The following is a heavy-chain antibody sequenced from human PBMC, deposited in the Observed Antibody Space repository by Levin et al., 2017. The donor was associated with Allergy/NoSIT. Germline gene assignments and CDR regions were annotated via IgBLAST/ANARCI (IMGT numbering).Heavy chain of an antibody. Sequence: GGSLRLSCAASGLSFGDYGMHWVRLAPDRGLEWVTLITSDGSNIFYADSVKGRFIVSRDNSRNLLYLQLNSLRPEDAGVYYCASRGSFDHWGQGTPVTVSS. CDR3: ASRGSFDH. CDR2: ITSDGSNI. J-gene: IGHJ4*02. D-gene: IGHD3-10*01. V-gene: IGHV3-30*03. CDR1: GLSFGDYG.